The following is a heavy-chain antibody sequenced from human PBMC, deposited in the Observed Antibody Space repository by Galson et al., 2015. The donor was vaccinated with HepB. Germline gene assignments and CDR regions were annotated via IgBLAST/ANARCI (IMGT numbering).Heavy chain of an antibody. CDR3: ARAGRPSYYYYMDV. J-gene: IGHJ6*03. CDR1: GFTFSSYA. V-gene: IGHV3-30-3*01. Sequence: LRLSCAASGFTFSSYAMHWVRQAPGKGLEWVAVISYDGSNKYYADSVKGRFTISRDNSKNTLYLQMNSLRAEDTAVYYCARAGRPSYYYYMDVWGKGTTVTVSS. CDR2: ISYDGSNK. D-gene: IGHD1-26*01.